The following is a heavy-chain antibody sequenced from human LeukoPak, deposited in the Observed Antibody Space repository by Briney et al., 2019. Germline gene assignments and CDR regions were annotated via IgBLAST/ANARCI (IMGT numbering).Heavy chain of an antibody. CDR1: GYTSTSYG. CDR3: ARDYFRSQQKSIHLDY. J-gene: IGHJ4*02. CDR2: ISAYNGNT. D-gene: IGHD2-2*02. Sequence: ASVKVSCKASGYTSTSYGISWVRQAPGQGLEWMGWISAYNGNTNYAQKLQGRVTMTTDTSTSTAYMELRSLRSDDTAVYYCARDYFRSQQKSIHLDYWGQGTLVTVSS. V-gene: IGHV1-18*01.